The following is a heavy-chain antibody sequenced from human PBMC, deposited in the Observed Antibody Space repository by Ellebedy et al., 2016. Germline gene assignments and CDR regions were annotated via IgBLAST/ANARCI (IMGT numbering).Heavy chain of an antibody. CDR2: IDHTGNT. V-gene: IGHV4-34*01. J-gene: IGHJ6*02. CDR1: GESLSGYY. CDR3: ARVGVTMVRGVTYYYYYGMDV. Sequence: SETLSLTCAVYGESLSGYYWSWIRQPPGKGLEWIGEIDHTGNTNYNPSLKSRVTISVATSKNQFSLKLSSVTAADTAVYYCARVGVTMVRGVTYYYYYGMDVWGQGTTVTVTS. D-gene: IGHD3-10*01.